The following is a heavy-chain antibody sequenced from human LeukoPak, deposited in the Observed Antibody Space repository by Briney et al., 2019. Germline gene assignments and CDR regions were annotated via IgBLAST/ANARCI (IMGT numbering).Heavy chain of an antibody. CDR1: GFTFSSYA. Sequence: GGSLGLSCTASGFTFSSYAMSWVRQAPGKGLEWVSAISGSGGSTYYADSVKGRFTISRDNSKNTLYLQMNSLRAEDTAVYYCAKDSRYSSSWYPNWFDPWGQGTLVTVSS. V-gene: IGHV3-23*01. CDR2: ISGSGGST. D-gene: IGHD6-13*01. J-gene: IGHJ5*02. CDR3: AKDSRYSSSWYPNWFDP.